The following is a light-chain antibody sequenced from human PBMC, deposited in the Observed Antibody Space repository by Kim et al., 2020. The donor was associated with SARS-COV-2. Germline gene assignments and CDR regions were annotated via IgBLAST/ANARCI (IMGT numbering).Light chain of an antibody. CDR2: GAS. CDR3: HQYNKWPLIT. CDR1: QSVSSN. V-gene: IGKV3-15*01. J-gene: IGKJ5*01. Sequence: EIVMTQSPATLSVSPGERATLSCRASQSVSSNLAWYQQKPGQAPRLLIYGASTRATGIPARFSGSGSGTEFTLTISSLQSEDFAIYYCHQYNKWPLITFGQGTRLEIK.